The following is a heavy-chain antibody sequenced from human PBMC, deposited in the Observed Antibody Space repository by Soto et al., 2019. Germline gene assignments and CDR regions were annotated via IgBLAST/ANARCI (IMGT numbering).Heavy chain of an antibody. D-gene: IGHD6-6*01. CDR2: ISYDGSNK. CDR1: GFTFSSYA. J-gene: IGHJ4*02. Sequence: QVQLVESGGGVVQPGRSLRLSCAASGFTFSSYAMHWGRQAPGKGLEWGAVISYDGSNKYYADSVKGRFTTSRDNSKNTLYLQMNSLRADDTAVYYCARDQGGIAARPFDYWGQGTLVTVCS. V-gene: IGHV3-30-3*01. CDR3: ARDQGGIAARPFDY.